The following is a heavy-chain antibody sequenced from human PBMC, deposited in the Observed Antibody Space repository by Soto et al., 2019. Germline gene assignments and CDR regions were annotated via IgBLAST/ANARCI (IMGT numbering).Heavy chain of an antibody. V-gene: IGHV4-31*03. D-gene: IGHD2-15*01. CDR1: GGSISSGGYY. CDR3: ARDQGRSGGSCIDY. CDR2: IYYSGST. J-gene: IGHJ4*02. Sequence: QVQLQESGPGLVKPSQTLSLTCTVSGGSISSGGYYWSWIRQHPGKGLEWIGYIYYSGSTYYNPSLKSRVNISVDTSKNQFSLKLSSVTAADTAVYYCARDQGRSGGSCIDYWGQGTLVTVSS.